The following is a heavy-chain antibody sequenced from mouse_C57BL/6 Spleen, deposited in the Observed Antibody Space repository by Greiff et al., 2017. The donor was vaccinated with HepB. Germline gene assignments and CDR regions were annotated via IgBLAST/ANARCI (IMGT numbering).Heavy chain of an antibody. Sequence: EVQRVESGGGLVQPGGSLSLSCAASGFTFTDYYMSWVRQPPGKALEWLGFIRNKANGYTTEYSASVKGRFTISRDNSQSILYLQMNALRADDSATYYCARSSHYFSYFDYWGQGTTLTVSS. J-gene: IGHJ2*01. CDR1: GFTFTDYY. V-gene: IGHV7-3*01. CDR3: ARSSHYFSYFDY. D-gene: IGHD1-2*01. CDR2: IRNKANGYTT.